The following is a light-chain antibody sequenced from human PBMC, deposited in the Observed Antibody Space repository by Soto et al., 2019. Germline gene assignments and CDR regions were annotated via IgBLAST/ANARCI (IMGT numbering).Light chain of an antibody. CDR2: AAS. CDR3: QHFGNSLWT. Sequence: EIVLTQSPGTLSLSPGERATLSCRASQSILPTYLAWYQQKPGQAPGLLIFAASSRATGIPDRFSGSGSETDFTLTISRLEPEDSAVYYCQHFGNSLWTFGQGTKVEI. CDR1: QSILPTY. J-gene: IGKJ1*01. V-gene: IGKV3-20*01.